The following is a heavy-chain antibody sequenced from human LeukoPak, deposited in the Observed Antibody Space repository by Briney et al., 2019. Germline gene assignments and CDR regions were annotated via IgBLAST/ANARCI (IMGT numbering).Heavy chain of an antibody. CDR1: GGSISSYY. CDR2: IYYSGST. V-gene: IGHV4-59*07. J-gene: IGHJ4*02. D-gene: IGHD6-19*01. CDR3: ARGAVAGTISLFDY. Sequence: PSDTLSLTCTVSGGSISSYYWSWIRQPPGKGLERIGYIYYSGSTNYNPSLKSRVTISVDTSKNQFSLKLSSVTAADTAVYYCARGAVAGTISLFDYWGQGTLVTVSS.